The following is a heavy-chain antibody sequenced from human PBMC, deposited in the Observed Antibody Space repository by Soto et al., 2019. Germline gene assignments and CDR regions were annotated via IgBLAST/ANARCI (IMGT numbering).Heavy chain of an antibody. D-gene: IGHD2-15*01. CDR1: GYSFNTHW. J-gene: IGHJ5*02. V-gene: IGHV5-51*01. CDR3: ARVRIPYCSSSSCPGFDP. CDR2: IYPGDSDT. Sequence: GESLKISCKGSGYSFNTHWIGWVRQMPGKGPEWMGFIYPGDSDTRYTTSFQGQVTISADKSISTAYLEGSSLRASDTSMYYCARVRIPYCSSSSCPGFDPWGKGTQVTVAS.